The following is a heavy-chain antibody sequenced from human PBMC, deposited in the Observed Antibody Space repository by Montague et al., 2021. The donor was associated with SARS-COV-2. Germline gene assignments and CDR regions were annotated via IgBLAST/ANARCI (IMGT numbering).Heavy chain of an antibody. V-gene: IGHV4-39*01. CDR2: IYYSGST. D-gene: IGHD3-9*01. J-gene: IGHJ5*02. CDR3: ARPVSYYDILSSSTNWFDP. Sequence: SETLSLTYTVSGGSISSSSYYWGWIRQPPGKGLEWIGSIYYSGSTYYNPSLKGRVTISVDTSKNQFSLKLSSVTAADTAVYYCARPVSYYDILSSSTNWFDPWGQGTLVTVSS. CDR1: GGSISSSSYY.